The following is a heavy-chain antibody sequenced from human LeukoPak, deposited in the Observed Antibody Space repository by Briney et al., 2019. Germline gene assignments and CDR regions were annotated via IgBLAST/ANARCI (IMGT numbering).Heavy chain of an antibody. CDR3: AREREQLVLWFDP. CDR2: VYYSGST. Sequence: PSETLSLTSTVSGGSISSGDYYWSWIRQHPGKGLEWIGYVYYSGSTYYNLSLKSRVTISVDTSKNQFSLKLNSLTAADTAVYYCAREREQLVLWFDPWGQGTLVSVSS. J-gene: IGHJ5*02. D-gene: IGHD6-6*01. V-gene: IGHV4-31*03. CDR1: GGSISSGDYY.